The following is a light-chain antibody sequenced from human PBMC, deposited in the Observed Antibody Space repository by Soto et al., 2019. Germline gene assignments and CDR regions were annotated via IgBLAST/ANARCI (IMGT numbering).Light chain of an antibody. CDR2: DAS. CDR1: QSVNSD. J-gene: IGKJ3*01. CDR3: QQRSDWPT. V-gene: IGKV3-11*01. Sequence: EIVLTQSPATLSLSPGERGTLSCRASQSVNSDLAWYQQKPGQAPRLLIYDASNRATGIPARFSGSGSGTDFTLTISSLEPEDFAVYYCQQRSDWPTFGPGTKVDMK.